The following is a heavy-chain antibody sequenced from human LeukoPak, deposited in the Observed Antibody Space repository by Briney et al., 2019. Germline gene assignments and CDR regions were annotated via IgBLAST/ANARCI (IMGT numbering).Heavy chain of an antibody. CDR3: AKGVIRFSGSGYYGMDV. D-gene: IGHD3-10*01. J-gene: IGHJ6*04. Sequence: GGSLRLSCAASGFTFSSYGMHWVRQAPGKGLEWVAAISYDGSNKYYADSVKGRFTISRDNSKNTLYLQMNSLRAEDTAVYYCAKGVIRFSGSGYYGMDVWGKGTTVTVSS. CDR1: GFTFSSYG. CDR2: ISYDGSNK. V-gene: IGHV3-30*18.